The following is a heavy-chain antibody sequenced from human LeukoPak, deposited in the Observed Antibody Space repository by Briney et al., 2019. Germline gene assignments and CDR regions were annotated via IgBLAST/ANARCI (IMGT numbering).Heavy chain of an antibody. CDR2: IKQDGSEK. CDR1: GFTFSNYW. Sequence: PGGSLRLSCAASGFTFSNYWVSWVRQAPGKGLECVANIKQDGSEKYYVDSVKGRFTISRDNAKNSLYLQMNSLRAEDTAVYYCARVGRTWYSFGYWGQGTLVTVSS. CDR3: ARVGRTWYSFGY. J-gene: IGHJ4*02. D-gene: IGHD6-13*01. V-gene: IGHV3-7*05.